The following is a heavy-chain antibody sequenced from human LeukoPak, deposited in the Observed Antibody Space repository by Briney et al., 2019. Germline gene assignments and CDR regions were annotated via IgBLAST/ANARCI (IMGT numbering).Heavy chain of an antibody. Sequence: GGSLRLSCAASGFTFSNYWMGWVRQAPGKGLEWVANIKQDGSEKYYVDSVKGRFTISRDNAKNSLYLQMNSLRAEDTAVYYCSRDEGLPAAYYYYGMDVWGQGTTVTVSS. D-gene: IGHD2-2*01. CDR1: GFTFSNYW. CDR2: IKQDGSEK. CDR3: SRDEGLPAAYYYYGMDV. V-gene: IGHV3-7*01. J-gene: IGHJ6*02.